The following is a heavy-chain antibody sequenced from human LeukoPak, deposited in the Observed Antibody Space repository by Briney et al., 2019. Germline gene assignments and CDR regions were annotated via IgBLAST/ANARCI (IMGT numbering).Heavy chain of an antibody. Sequence: GASGRVSDTPAGHTFTGYDMHWGRQAPGQGRKWMGWIKPNSAGTNYAQNFQGRVTMTRNTSISTAYMELSRLRSDDTAVYYCARDQEDTAIEYWGQGTLVTVSS. V-gene: IGHV1-2*02. CDR3: ARDQEDTAIEY. D-gene: IGHD5-18*01. CDR1: GHTFTGYD. J-gene: IGHJ4*02. CDR2: IKPNSAGT.